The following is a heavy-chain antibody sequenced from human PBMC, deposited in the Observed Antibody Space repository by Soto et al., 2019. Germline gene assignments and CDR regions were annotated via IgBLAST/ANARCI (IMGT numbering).Heavy chain of an antibody. J-gene: IGHJ3*02. V-gene: IGHV3-30*18. CDR3: AKDKQAWDSSSWEGAFDI. Sequence: GGSLRLSCAASGFTFSSYGMHWVRQAPGKGLEWVAVISYDGSNKYYADSVKGRFTISRDNSKNTLYLQMNSLRAEDTAVYYCAKDKQAWDSSSWEGAFDIWGQGTMVTVSS. CDR2: ISYDGSNK. D-gene: IGHD6-13*01. CDR1: GFTFSSYG.